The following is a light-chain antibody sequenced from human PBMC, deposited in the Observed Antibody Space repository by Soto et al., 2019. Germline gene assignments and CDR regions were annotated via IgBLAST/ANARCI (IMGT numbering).Light chain of an antibody. CDR1: RADIGSNF. CDR2: NSN. CDR3: AAWDDRLTGPV. J-gene: IGLJ1*01. V-gene: IGLV1-44*01. Sequence: QSVLSQPPSASGTPGQTVIISCSGSRADIGSNFVNWYQHLPGTAPKLLIYNSNQRPSGVPDRFSGSKSGTSASLAISGLQSEDEADYYRAAWDDRLTGPVFGTGTKVSV.